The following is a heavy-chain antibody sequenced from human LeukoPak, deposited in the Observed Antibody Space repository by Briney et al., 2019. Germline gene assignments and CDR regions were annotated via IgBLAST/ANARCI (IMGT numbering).Heavy chain of an antibody. CDR1: GYTFTGYY. CDR3: ATDIVVVVAANGY. D-gene: IGHD2-15*01. Sequence: GASVKVSCKASGYTFTGYYMHWVRQAPGQGLAWMGWINPNSGGTNYAQKFQGRVTMTRDTSISTAYMELSRLRSDDTAVYYCATDIVVVVAANGYWGQGTLVTVSS. V-gene: IGHV1-2*02. CDR2: INPNSGGT. J-gene: IGHJ4*02.